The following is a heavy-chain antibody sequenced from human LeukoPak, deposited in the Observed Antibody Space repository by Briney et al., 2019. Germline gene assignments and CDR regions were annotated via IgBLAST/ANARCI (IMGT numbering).Heavy chain of an antibody. D-gene: IGHD5-12*01. V-gene: IGHV1-2*02. CDR2: INPNSGGT. CDR3: ARDIVATTPLYYYYYGMDV. CDR1: GYTFTGYY. Sequence: ASVKVSCTASGYTFTGYYMHWVRQAPGQGLGWMGWINPNSGGTNYPQKFQGRVNMTRDTSISTAYMELSRLRSDDTAVYYCARDIVATTPLYYYYYGMDVWGQATTVS. J-gene: IGHJ6*02.